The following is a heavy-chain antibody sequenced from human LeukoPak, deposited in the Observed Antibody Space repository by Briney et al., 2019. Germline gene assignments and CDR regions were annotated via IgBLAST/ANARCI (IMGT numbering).Heavy chain of an antibody. V-gene: IGHV3-21*01. CDR1: GFTFSSYS. Sequence: PGGSLRLSCAASGFTFSSYSMNWVRQAPGKGLEWVSSISSSSSYIYYADSVKGRFTISRDNAKNSLYLQMNSLRAEDTAVYYCARDRGIRFGANRFDYWGQGTLVTVSS. D-gene: IGHD3-10*01. J-gene: IGHJ4*02. CDR3: ARDRGIRFGANRFDY. CDR2: ISSSSSYI.